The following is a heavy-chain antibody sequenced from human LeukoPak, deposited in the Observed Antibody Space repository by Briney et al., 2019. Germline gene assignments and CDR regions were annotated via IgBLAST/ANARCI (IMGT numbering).Heavy chain of an antibody. CDR3: ARGREAEYSSSWSPYYFDY. V-gene: IGHV4-34*01. CDR1: GGSISSYY. CDR2: INHSGST. D-gene: IGHD6-13*01. J-gene: IGHJ4*02. Sequence: SETLSLTCTVSGGSISSYYWSWIRQPPGKGLEWIGEINHSGSTNYNPSLKSRVTISVDTSKNQFSLKLSSVTAADTAVYYCARGREAEYSSSWSPYYFDYWGQGTLVTVSS.